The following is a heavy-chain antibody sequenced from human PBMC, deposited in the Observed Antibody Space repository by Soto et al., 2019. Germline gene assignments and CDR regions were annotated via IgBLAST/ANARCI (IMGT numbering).Heavy chain of an antibody. J-gene: IGHJ4*02. V-gene: IGHV3-53*01. D-gene: IGHD2-2*01. Sequence: EVVLVQSGGGLIHPGGSLRLSCAVSGGSVNFNYMSWVRQSPGRGLEWVAFLYSVGDTYYGDAVKGRFTISRDDVKNTRYLQMNHLKAEDSALYYCARVRDATNYIDYWGQGTLVTVSS. CDR1: GGSVNFNY. CDR2: LYSVGDT. CDR3: ARVRDATNYIDY.